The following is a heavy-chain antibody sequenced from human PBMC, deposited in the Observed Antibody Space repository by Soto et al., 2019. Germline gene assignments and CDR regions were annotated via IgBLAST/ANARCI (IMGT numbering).Heavy chain of an antibody. CDR1: GYTFTSYD. D-gene: IGHD6-6*01. V-gene: IGHV1-8*01. Sequence: ASVKVSCKASGYTFTSYDINWVRQATGQGLEWMGWMNPNSGNTNYAQKFQGRVTMTADKSTSTAYMELSSLRSEDTAVYYCARDGPHYSRSFVFRLAYGMDVWGQGTTVTVSS. J-gene: IGHJ6*02. CDR3: ARDGPHYSRSFVFRLAYGMDV. CDR2: MNPNSGNT.